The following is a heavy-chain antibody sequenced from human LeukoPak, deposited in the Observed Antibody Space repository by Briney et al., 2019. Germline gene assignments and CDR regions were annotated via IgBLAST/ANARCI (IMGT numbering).Heavy chain of an antibody. V-gene: IGHV3-74*01. CDR2: INSDGSTT. CDR1: GFTFSNYW. Sequence: GGSLRLSCAASGFTFSNYWMHWVRQAPGKGLVWVSRINSDGSTTNYADSVKGRFTISRDNAKNTLYLQMNSLRAEDTAVYYCASPLTGDGDHWGQGILVTVSS. D-gene: IGHD7-27*01. CDR3: ASPLTGDGDH. J-gene: IGHJ4*02.